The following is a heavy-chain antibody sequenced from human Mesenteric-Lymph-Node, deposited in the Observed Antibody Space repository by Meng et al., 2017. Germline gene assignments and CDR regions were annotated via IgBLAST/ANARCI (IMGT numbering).Heavy chain of an antibody. V-gene: IGHV4-39*07. CDR3: ALQNDIYRLDY. CDR1: CAFIRSSRHY. Sequence: LESSGHGFVRPAAILSSSCTFDCAFIRSSRHYWRWIRPPPWKGMVWIRSIYYSAITSYILSRKFHVPISTAKTTIQFSLNLSSATATDIDVYFSALQNDIYRLDYWGQGTLVTVSS. D-gene: IGHD3-9*01. J-gene: IGHJ4*02. CDR2: IYYSAIT.